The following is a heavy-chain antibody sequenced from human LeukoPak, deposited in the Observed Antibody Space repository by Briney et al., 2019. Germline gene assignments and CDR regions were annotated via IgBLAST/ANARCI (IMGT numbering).Heavy chain of an antibody. CDR3: AREIDLNLDY. V-gene: IGHV4-31*03. Sequence: SETLSLTCTVSGGSISSGGYYWSWIRQHPGKGLEWIGYIYYSGSTYYYPSLKSRLTMSVDTSKNQFSLKLSSVTAADAAVYYCAREIDLNLDYWGQGTLVTVSS. CDR1: GGSISSGGYY. J-gene: IGHJ4*02. CDR2: IYYSGST.